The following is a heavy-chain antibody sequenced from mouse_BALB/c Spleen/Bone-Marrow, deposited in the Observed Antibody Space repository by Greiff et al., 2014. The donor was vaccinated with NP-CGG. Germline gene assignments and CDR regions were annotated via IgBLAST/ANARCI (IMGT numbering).Heavy chain of an antibody. CDR2: INSNGGST. CDR3: VRGNYGNYVDYFDF. V-gene: IGHV5-6-3*01. CDR1: GFTFSSYG. Sequence: DVKLVESGGGLVQPGGSLKLSCAASGFTFSSYGMSWVRQTPDKRLELVATINSNGGSTYYPDSVKGRFTIPRDTAKNTLYLQMSSLKSEETAMYYCVRGNYGNYVDYFDFWGQGTTLTVSS. J-gene: IGHJ2*01. D-gene: IGHD2-1*01.